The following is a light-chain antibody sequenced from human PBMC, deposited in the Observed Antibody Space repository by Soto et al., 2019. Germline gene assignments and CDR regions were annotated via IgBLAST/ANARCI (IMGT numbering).Light chain of an antibody. CDR3: MQALQAPLT. J-gene: IGKJ1*01. Sequence: DIVMTQSPLSLPVTPGEPASISFRSSQGLLNSNGYNYLDWYLQKPGQSPQLLIYLGSSRASGVPDRFSGSGSRTDFTLTISRVEDEDVGFYYCMQALQAPLTFGQGTKVDIK. CDR1: QGLLNSNGYNY. V-gene: IGKV2-28*01. CDR2: LGS.